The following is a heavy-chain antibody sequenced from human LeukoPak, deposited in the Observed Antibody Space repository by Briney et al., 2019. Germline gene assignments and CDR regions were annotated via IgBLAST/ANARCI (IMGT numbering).Heavy chain of an antibody. CDR2: IDPNSGVT. Sequence: ASVKVSCKASGYPFIDYFMHWVRQAPGQGLECLGWIDPNSGVTNYPQNFQGRVTMTRDTSLSTVYMELSSLRSEDTAVYYCAIWSGYYPVDAFDIWGQGTMVTLSS. CDR3: AIWSGYYPVDAFDI. J-gene: IGHJ3*02. V-gene: IGHV1-2*02. CDR1: GYPFIDYF. D-gene: IGHD3-3*01.